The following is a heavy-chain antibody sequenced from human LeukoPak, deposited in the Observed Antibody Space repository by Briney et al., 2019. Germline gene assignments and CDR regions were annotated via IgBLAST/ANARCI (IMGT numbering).Heavy chain of an antibody. J-gene: IGHJ3*02. V-gene: IGHV4-61*01. Sequence: SETLSLTCTVSGGSISSSNYYWSWIRQPPGKGLEWIGYIYYSGSTNYNPSLKSRVTISVDTSKNQFSLKLSSVTAADTAVYYCASGGYSYGKRAFDIWGQGTMVTVSS. D-gene: IGHD5-18*01. CDR3: ASGGYSYGKRAFDI. CDR2: IYYSGST. CDR1: GGSISSSNYY.